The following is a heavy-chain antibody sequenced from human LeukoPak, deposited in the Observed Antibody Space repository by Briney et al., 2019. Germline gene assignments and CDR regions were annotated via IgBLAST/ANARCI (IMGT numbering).Heavy chain of an antibody. D-gene: IGHD2-15*01. V-gene: IGHV7-4-1*02. J-gene: IGHJ5*02. CDR1: GYTFSSYV. CDR2: INTNTGNP. CDR3: ARGVVVVAATQDWFHP. Sequence: GASVKVSCKASGYTFSSYVMNWVRQAPGQGLEWMGRINTNTGNPTYAQGFTGRFVFSLDTSVSTAYLQTSSLKAEDTAVYYCARGVVVVAATQDWFHPWGQGTLVTVSS.